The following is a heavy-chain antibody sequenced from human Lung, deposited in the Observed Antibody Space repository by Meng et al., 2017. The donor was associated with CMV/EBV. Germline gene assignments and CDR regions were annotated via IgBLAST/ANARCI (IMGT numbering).Heavy chain of an antibody. V-gene: IGHV3-23*01. J-gene: IGHJ4*02. CDR3: AKAGRITIFGVVTNHYSYFDY. Sequence: GESXKISCAASGFTFSSYAMSWVRQAPGKGLEWVSAISGSGSSTYYADSVKGRFTISRDNSKNTLYLQMNSLRAEDTAVYYCAKAGRITIFGVVTNHYSYFDYWGQGTLVTVSS. CDR2: ISGSGSST. D-gene: IGHD3-3*01. CDR1: GFTFSSYA.